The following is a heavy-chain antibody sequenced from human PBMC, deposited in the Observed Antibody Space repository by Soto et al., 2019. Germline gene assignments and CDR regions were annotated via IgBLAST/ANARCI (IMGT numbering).Heavy chain of an antibody. D-gene: IGHD3-10*01. CDR3: ARLSITSAERVYYSVY. J-gene: IGHJ4*02. V-gene: IGHV4-31*03. CDR1: GGSISIGGYY. Sequence: SETLSLTCPVSGGSISIGGYYWSWIHQHPGKGLEWIGYIYYSGSTYYNPSLKSRVTISVDTSKNQFSLKLSSVTAADTAVYYCARLSITSAERVYYSVYWGQGTLVTV. CDR2: IYYSGST.